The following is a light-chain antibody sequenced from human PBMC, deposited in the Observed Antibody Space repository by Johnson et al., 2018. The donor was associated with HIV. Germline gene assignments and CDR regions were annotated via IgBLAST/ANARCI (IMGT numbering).Light chain of an antibody. CDR2: DNN. CDR3: GTWDSSLSAGGV. Sequence: QSVLTQPPSVSAAQGQNVNISCSGGSSNIGSNYVSWYQQFPGTAPKLLIYDNNKRPSGIPDRFSGSKSGTSATLGITGLQTGDEADYYCGTWDSSLSAGGVFGTGTKVTVL. J-gene: IGLJ1*01. CDR1: SSNIGSNY. V-gene: IGLV1-51*01.